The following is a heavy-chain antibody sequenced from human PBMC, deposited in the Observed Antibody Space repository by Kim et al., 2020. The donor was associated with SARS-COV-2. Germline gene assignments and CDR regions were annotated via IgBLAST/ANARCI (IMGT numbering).Heavy chain of an antibody. Sequence: GRFTISRDNAKNSLYLQMNSLRAEDTAVYYCARASAYYDSSGYLNWWFDPWGQGTLVTVSS. V-gene: IGHV3-11*06. D-gene: IGHD3-22*01. J-gene: IGHJ5*02. CDR3: ARASAYYDSSGYLNWWFDP.